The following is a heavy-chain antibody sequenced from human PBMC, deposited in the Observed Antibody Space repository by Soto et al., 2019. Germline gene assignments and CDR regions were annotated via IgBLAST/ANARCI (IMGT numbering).Heavy chain of an antibody. V-gene: IGHV1-2*02. CDR3: ARAHMEAAAEFFDP. J-gene: IGHJ5*02. Sequence: QVQLVQSGAEVKKPGASVKVSCKASGYTFTGYYMHWVRQAPGQGLEWMGWINPNSGGTNYAQKFQGMLTMTRDTSISTAYMELSRLRSDDTAVYYCARAHMEAAAEFFDPWGQGTLVTVSS. CDR2: INPNSGGT. D-gene: IGHD6-13*01. CDR1: GYTFTGYY.